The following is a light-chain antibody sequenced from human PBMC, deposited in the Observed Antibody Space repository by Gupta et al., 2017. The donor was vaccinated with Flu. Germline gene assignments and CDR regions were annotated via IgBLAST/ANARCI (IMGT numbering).Light chain of an antibody. CDR2: VST. J-gene: IGKJ1*01. V-gene: IGKV2-30*01. Sequence: ATLGQPASDSFSISQGPVYSNRNTLLKCYQQTPDRPTRRLNYVSTWQCSGVPDRFSGSGAGTDFTLNISSEEADYVAVYCCKQDEHSPRTFGQGTKVEIK. CDR3: KQDEHSPRT. CDR1: QGPVYSNRNTL.